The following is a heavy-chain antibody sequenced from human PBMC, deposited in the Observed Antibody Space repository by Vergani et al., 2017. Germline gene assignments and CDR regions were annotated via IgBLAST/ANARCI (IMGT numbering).Heavy chain of an antibody. V-gene: IGHV3-15*07. D-gene: IGHD2-21*01. CDR3: TTDPRYCGDGSCYWLRDHHYYGMDV. Sequence: EVQLEESGGGIVKPGGSLRLSCVASGFSFRNAWMNWVRRTPGKGLEWVGRIKSTFDRGTTDYAAAVKGRFTISSDDSKNTLFLQMNGLKTEDIGVYYCTTDPRYCGDGSCYWLRDHHYYGMDVWGQGTTVTVSS. CDR1: GFSFRNAW. J-gene: IGHJ6*02. CDR2: IKSTFDRGTT.